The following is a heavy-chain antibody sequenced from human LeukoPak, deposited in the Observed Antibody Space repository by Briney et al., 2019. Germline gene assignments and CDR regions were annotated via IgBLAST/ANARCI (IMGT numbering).Heavy chain of an antibody. D-gene: IGHD6-13*01. V-gene: IGHV6-1*01. Sequence: SQTLSHTCVISGDSVSSNSAAWNWITQSPSRGLECLGRTYYRSKWYNEYAVSVKSRITIHPDTCKNQFSLQLNSVPPEDTAVYYCARKRGSSWYDVWGKGTTVTVSS. CDR3: ARKRGSSWYDV. CDR2: TYYRSKWYN. CDR1: GDSVSSNSAA. J-gene: IGHJ6*04.